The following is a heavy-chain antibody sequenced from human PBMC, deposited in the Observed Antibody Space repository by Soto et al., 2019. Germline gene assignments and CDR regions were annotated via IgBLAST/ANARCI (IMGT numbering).Heavy chain of an antibody. Sequence: QVQLVQSGAEVKKPGASVKVSCKASGYTFTSYYMHWVRQAPGQGLEWMGIINPSGVSTSYAQKFQGGVTMTRDTSTSTVYMELSSLRSEDTAVYYCAIDMGSGGYTNYVMDVWGQGTTVTVSS. CDR1: GYTFTSYY. CDR2: INPSGVST. D-gene: IGHD3-10*01. V-gene: IGHV1-46*01. J-gene: IGHJ6*02. CDR3: AIDMGSGGYTNYVMDV.